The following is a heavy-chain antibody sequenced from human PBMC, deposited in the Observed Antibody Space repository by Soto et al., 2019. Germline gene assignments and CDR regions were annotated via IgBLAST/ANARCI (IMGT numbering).Heavy chain of an antibody. J-gene: IGHJ5*02. CDR1: GFTFSTCS. Sequence: EVQLVESGGGLVEPGGSLRLSCATSGFTFSTCSMNWVRQAPGKGLEWVSSITATGTYTFYADSRKGRFTISRDNARNSLLLQMNSLRVGDTALYYCTTEYNSRQALNHWGQGAVVTVSS. CDR2: ITATGTYT. CDR3: TTEYNSRQALNH. D-gene: IGHD6-6*01. V-gene: IGHV3-21*01.